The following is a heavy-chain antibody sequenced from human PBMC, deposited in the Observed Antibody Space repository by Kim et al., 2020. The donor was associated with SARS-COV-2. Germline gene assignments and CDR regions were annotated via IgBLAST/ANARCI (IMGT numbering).Heavy chain of an antibody. V-gene: IGHV4-39*07. D-gene: IGHD3-9*01. CDR3: AREYDILTSATLDAFDI. J-gene: IGHJ3*02. CDR1: GGSISSSSYY. Sequence: SETLSLTCTVSGGSISSSSYYWGWIRQPPGKGLEWIGSIYYSGSTYYNPSLKSRVTISVDTSKNQFSLKLSSVTAADTAVYYCAREYDILTSATLDAFDIWGQGTMVTVSS. CDR2: IYYSGST.